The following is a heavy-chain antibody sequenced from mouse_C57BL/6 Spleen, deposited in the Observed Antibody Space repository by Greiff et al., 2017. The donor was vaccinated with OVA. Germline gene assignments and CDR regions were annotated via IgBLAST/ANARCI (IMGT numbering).Heavy chain of an antibody. V-gene: IGHV5-16*01. Sequence: EVQRVESEGGLVQPGSSMKLSCTASGFTFSDYYMAWVRQVPEKGLEWVANINYDGSSTYYLDSLKSRFIISRDNAKNILYLQMSSLKSEDTATYYCARGLAGKGDAMDYWGQGTSVTVSS. CDR3: ARGLAGKGDAMDY. J-gene: IGHJ4*01. CDR2: INYDGSST. CDR1: GFTFSDYY. D-gene: IGHD4-1*01.